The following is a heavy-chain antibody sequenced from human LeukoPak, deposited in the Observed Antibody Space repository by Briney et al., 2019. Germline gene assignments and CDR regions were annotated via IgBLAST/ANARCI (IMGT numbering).Heavy chain of an antibody. Sequence: GGSLRLSCAASGFTFSSYAMSWVRQAPGKGLEWVSAISGSGGSTYYADSVKGRFTISRDNSKNTLYLQMNSLRAEDTAVHYCARDGRYYYDSSGYYYYYYGMDVWGQGTTVTVSS. D-gene: IGHD3-22*01. J-gene: IGHJ6*02. CDR1: GFTFSSYA. CDR2: ISGSGGST. V-gene: IGHV3-23*01. CDR3: ARDGRYYYDSSGYYYYYYGMDV.